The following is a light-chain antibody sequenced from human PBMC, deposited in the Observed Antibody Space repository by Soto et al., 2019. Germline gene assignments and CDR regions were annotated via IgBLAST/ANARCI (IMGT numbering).Light chain of an antibody. J-gene: IGKJ1*01. CDR2: GAS. CDR1: QNVKTY. V-gene: IGKV3-15*01. CDR3: HQYDNWPPWT. Sequence: EIVMTQSPATLSVSPGERATLSCRASQNVKTYIAWYQQKRGQAPRLLIYGASTRATGIPARFSGSGSGTEFTLTISSQQSEDFAVYYCHQYDNWPPWTFGQGTKVEIK.